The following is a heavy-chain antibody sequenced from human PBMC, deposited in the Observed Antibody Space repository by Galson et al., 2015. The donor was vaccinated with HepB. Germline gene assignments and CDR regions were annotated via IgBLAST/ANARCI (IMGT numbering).Heavy chain of an antibody. J-gene: IGHJ4*02. CDR1: GFTFDDYA. V-gene: IGHV3-9*01. D-gene: IGHD2-15*01. CDR2: ISWNSGSI. CDR3: AKTGALDSSYFDY. Sequence: SLRLSCAASGFTFDDYAMHWVRQAPGKGLEWVSGISWNSGSIGYADSVKGRFTISRDNAKNSLYLQMNSLRAEDTALYYCAKTGALDSSYFDYWGQGTLVTVSS.